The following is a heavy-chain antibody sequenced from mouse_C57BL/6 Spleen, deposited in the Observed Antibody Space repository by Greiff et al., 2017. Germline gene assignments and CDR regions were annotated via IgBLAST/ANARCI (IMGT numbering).Heavy chain of an antibody. D-gene: IGHD1-1*01. V-gene: IGHV1-52*01. CDR3: ARWGLTTDYYAMDY. Sequence: VQLQQPGAELVRPGSSVKLSCKASGYTFTSYWMHWVKQRPIQGLEWIGNIDPSDSETHYNQKFKDKATLTVDKSSSTAYMQLSSLTSEDSAVYYWARWGLTTDYYAMDYWGQGTSVTVSS. J-gene: IGHJ4*01. CDR2: IDPSDSET. CDR1: GYTFTSYW.